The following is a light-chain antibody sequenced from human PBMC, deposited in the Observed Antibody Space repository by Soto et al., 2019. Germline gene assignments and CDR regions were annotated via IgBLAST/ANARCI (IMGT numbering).Light chain of an antibody. J-gene: IGLJ2*01. CDR3: CSYAGSYTEV. V-gene: IGLV2-11*01. CDR1: SSDVGYYNY. CDR2: DVN. Sequence: QSVLTQPRSVSGSLGQSVTISCTGTSSDVGYYNYVSWYQQHPGKAPKLMIYDVNKRPSGVPDRFSGSKSGNTASLTISGLQADDEADYYCCSYAGSYTEVFGGGTKLTVL.